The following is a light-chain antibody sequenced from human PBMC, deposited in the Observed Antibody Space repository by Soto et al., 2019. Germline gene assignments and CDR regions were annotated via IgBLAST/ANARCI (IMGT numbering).Light chain of an antibody. V-gene: IGLV7-43*01. CDR1: TGAVTSGYY. J-gene: IGLJ3*02. Sequence: QAVVTQEPSLTVSPGGTVTLTCASSTGAVTSGYYANWFQQKPGQAPRSLIYSTTNKNSWTPARFSGSLLGGKAVLTLSGVQPDDESDYYCLLWSGNSWVFGGGTKLTVL. CDR2: STT. CDR3: LLWSGNSWV.